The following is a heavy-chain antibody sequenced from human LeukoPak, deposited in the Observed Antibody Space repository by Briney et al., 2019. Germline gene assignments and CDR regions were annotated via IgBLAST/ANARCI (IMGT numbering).Heavy chain of an antibody. D-gene: IGHD3-22*01. CDR3: ARDHDSSGYYSEYYFDY. V-gene: IGHV1-69*01. Sequence: SVKVSCKASGGTFSSYAISWVRQAPGQGLEWMGGIIPIFGTANYAQKFQGRVTITADESTSTAYMELSSLRSEDTAVYYCARDHDSSGYYSEYYFDYWGQGTLVTVSS. CDR1: GGTFSSYA. J-gene: IGHJ4*02. CDR2: IIPIFGTA.